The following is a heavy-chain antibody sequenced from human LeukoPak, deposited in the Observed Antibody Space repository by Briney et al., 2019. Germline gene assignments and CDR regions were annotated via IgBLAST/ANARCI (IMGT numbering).Heavy chain of an antibody. CDR1: GYSISSGYY. V-gene: IGHV4-38-2*02. Sequence: SETLSLTCTVSGYSISSGYYWGWIRQPPGKGLEWIGSIYHSGSTYYNPSPKSRVTISVDTSKNQFSLKLSSVTAADTAVYYCARVRGSSGPVGYWGQGTLVTVSS. CDR2: IYHSGST. J-gene: IGHJ4*02. CDR3: ARVRGSSGPVGY. D-gene: IGHD6-19*01.